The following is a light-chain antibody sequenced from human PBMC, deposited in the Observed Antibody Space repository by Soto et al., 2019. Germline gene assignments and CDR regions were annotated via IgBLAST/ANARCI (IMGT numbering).Light chain of an antibody. CDR3: ETWDDSLNGRV. J-gene: IGLJ3*02. CDR2: SNN. Sequence: QSALTQPPSVSGTTGQKVTVSCSGSRYNIEVNAVNWYQQVPGTAPKVLIYSNNQRPSGVPDRFSGSKSGTSASLAISGLQSEDEADYYCETWDDSLNGRVFGGGTKVTVL. CDR1: RYNIEVNA. V-gene: IGLV1-44*01.